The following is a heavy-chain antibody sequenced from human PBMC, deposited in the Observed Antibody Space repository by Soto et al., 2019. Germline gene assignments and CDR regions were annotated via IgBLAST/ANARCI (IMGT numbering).Heavy chain of an antibody. CDR3: TKDGRFDSDGSLYYYYYGMDV. CDR2: ISNDGSNK. Sequence: PGGSLRLSCAASGFTSNNYGMNWVRQAPGKGLEWVAIISNDGSNKYYIESVRGRFTISRDNSKNMLFLQMNSLRVEDTAVYFCTKDGRFDSDGSLYYYYYGMDVWGQGTTVTVSS. J-gene: IGHJ6*02. D-gene: IGHD2-15*01. CDR1: GFTSNNYG. V-gene: IGHV3-30*18.